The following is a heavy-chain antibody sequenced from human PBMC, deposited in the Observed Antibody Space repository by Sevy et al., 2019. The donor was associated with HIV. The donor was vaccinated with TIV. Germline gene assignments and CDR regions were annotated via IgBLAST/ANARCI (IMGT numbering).Heavy chain of an antibody. CDR2: ISGYNGET. CDR3: AAISTTSVFDP. Sequence: ASLKVSCKASGYSFSNYGLTWVRQAPGQGLEWMGWISGYNGETHYAQKFQGRVTMTRETSTTTAYMELRSLKFEDTALYYCAAISTTSVFDPWGQGTLVTVSS. CDR1: GYSFSNYG. V-gene: IGHV1-18*01. D-gene: IGHD1-7*01. J-gene: IGHJ5*02.